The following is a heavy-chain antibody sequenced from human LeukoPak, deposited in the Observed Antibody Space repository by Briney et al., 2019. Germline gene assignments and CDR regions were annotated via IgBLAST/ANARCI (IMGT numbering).Heavy chain of an antibody. V-gene: IGHV1-18*01. J-gene: IGHJ4*02. Sequence: ASVKVSCKASGYSFTSYGISWVRQAPGQGLEWMGRISMYNGNTNYAQKLQGRVTMTTDTSTRTAYMELRSLRSDDTAVYYCARRDLAAYGSGSYYLLDSWGQGTLVTVSS. CDR3: ARRDLAAYGSGSYYLLDS. D-gene: IGHD3-10*01. CDR2: ISMYNGNT. CDR1: GYSFTSYG.